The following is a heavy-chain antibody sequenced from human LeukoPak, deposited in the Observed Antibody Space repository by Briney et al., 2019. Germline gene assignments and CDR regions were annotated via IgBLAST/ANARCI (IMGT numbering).Heavy chain of an antibody. Sequence: SETLSLTCAVYGGSFSGYYWSWIRQPPGKGLEWIGEINHSGSTNYNPSLKSRVTISVDTSKNQFSLKLSSVTAADTAVYYCARVLDGDLRGSLIDYWGQGTLVTVSS. CDR1: GGSFSGYY. D-gene: IGHD4-17*01. CDR3: ARVLDGDLRGSLIDY. J-gene: IGHJ4*02. CDR2: INHSGST. V-gene: IGHV4-34*01.